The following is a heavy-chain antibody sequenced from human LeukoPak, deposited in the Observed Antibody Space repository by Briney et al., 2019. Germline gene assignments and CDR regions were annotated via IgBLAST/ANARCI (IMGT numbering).Heavy chain of an antibody. CDR3: ATTPRSGYYGTPFDY. Sequence: SVKVSCKASGGTFSSYAISWVRQAPGQGLEWMGGVIPIFGTANYAQKFQGRVTITADESTSTAYMELSSLRSEDTAVYYCATTPRSGYYGTPFDYWGQGTLVTVSS. V-gene: IGHV1-69*13. CDR1: GGTFSSYA. J-gene: IGHJ4*02. CDR2: VIPIFGTA. D-gene: IGHD3-3*01.